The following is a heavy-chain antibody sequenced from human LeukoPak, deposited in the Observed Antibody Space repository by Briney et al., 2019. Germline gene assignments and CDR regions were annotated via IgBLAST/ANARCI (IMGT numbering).Heavy chain of an antibody. Sequence: GGSLRLSCATSGFSFSSYGMNWVRQAPGKGLEWVSYIGGWSSPTDYADSVKGRFIISRDNAKNSLYLQMNNLTVEDTAVYYCARDPGIAVARWGQGSLVFVSS. CDR3: ARDPGIAVAR. CDR2: IGGWSSPT. D-gene: IGHD2-21*01. J-gene: IGHJ4*02. V-gene: IGHV3-48*03. CDR1: GFSFSSYG.